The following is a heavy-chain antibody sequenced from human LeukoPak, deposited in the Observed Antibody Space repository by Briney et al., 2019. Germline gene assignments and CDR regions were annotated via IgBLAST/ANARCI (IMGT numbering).Heavy chain of an antibody. V-gene: IGHV3-74*01. CDR1: GFTFSSYW. D-gene: IGHD2-8*01. Sequence: GGSLRLSCAASGFTFSSYWMHWVRQAPGKGLVWVSRINTDGSSTSYADSVKGRFTISRDNAKNTLYLQMNSLRAEDTAVYYCARGDSVYLLDYWGQGTLGTVSS. CDR2: INTDGSST. CDR3: ARGDSVYLLDY. J-gene: IGHJ4*02.